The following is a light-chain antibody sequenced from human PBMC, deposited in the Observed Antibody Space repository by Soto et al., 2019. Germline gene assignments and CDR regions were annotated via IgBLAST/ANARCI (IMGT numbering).Light chain of an antibody. J-gene: IGLJ2*01. V-gene: IGLV2-14*01. CDR2: DVS. Sequence: QSVLTQPAYVSGSPGQLITISCTGTTRDVGDYNFVSWYQQHPGKAPKLMIYDVSSRPSGVSHRFSGSKSGNTASLTISGIQAEDEADYYCSSYASSNTLLFGGGTKLTVL. CDR1: TRDVGDYNF. CDR3: SSYASSNTLL.